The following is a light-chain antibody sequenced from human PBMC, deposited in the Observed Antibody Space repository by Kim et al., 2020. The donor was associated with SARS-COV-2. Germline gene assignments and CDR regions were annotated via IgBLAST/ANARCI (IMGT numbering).Light chain of an antibody. Sequence: SSELTQDPAVSVALGQTVRITCQGDSLRTFYAIWYQQKPGQAPLRVVRGDSHRPSGIPDRFSGSSAGKTAYLIITGAQAEDEADYYCHSWDTNGINWVFGGGTQLTVL. V-gene: IGLV3-19*02. CDR3: HSWDTNGINWV. J-gene: IGLJ3*02. CDR2: GDS. CDR1: SLRTFY.